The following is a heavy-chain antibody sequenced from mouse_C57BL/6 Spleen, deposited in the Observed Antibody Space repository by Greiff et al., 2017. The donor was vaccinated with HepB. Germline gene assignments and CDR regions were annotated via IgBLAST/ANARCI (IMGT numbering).Heavy chain of an antibody. CDR3: ARHSSSGFFDY. D-gene: IGHD3-2*02. Sequence: EVKLMESGGDLVKPGGSLKLSCAASGFTFSSYGMSWVRQTPDKRLEWVATISSGGSYTYYPDSVKGRFTISRDNAKNTLYLQMSSLKSEDTAMYYCARHSSSGFFDYWGQGTTLTVSS. CDR1: GFTFSSYG. J-gene: IGHJ2*01. CDR2: ISSGGSYT. V-gene: IGHV5-6*01.